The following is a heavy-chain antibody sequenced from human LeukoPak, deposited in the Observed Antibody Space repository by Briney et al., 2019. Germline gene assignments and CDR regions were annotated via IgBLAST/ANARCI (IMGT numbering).Heavy chain of an antibody. CDR1: GFTFSSYS. J-gene: IGHJ6*03. CDR2: ISSSSSYI. Sequence: GGSLRLSCAASGFTFSSYSMNWVRQAPGKGLGWVSSISSSSSYIYYADSVKGRFTISRDNAKNSLYLQMNSLRAEDTAVYYCARLNGYYYGSGSYLNYYYYMDVWGKGTTVTISS. CDR3: ARLNGYYYGSGSYLNYYYYMDV. D-gene: IGHD3-10*01. V-gene: IGHV3-21*01.